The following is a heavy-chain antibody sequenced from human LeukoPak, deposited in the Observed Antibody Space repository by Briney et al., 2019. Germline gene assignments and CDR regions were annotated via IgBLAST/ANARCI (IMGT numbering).Heavy chain of an antibody. CDR3: ARDPDSSYEWGRFDP. Sequence: SQTLSLTCAISGDSVSSSSASWNWIRQSPSRGLEWLGRTYYRPKWNSDYAVSVKSRITINPDTSKNQFSLHLNSVTPEDTAVYYCARDPDSSYEWGRFDPWGQGTLVTVSS. CDR1: GDSVSSSSAS. CDR2: TYYRPKWNS. V-gene: IGHV6-1*01. D-gene: IGHD1-26*01. J-gene: IGHJ5*02.